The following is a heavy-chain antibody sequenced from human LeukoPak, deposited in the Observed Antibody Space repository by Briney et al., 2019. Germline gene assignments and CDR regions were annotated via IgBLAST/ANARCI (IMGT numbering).Heavy chain of an antibody. CDR3: ARVGGIAVAGTRGYYFDY. J-gene: IGHJ4*02. Sequence: PGGSLRRSCAASGFTFSSYEMNWVRQAPGKGLEWVSYISSSGRTINYADSVKGRFTISRDNAKNSLYLQMNSPRAEDTAFYYCARVGGIAVAGTRGYYFDYWGQGTLVTVSS. D-gene: IGHD6-19*01. CDR1: GFTFSSYE. CDR2: ISSSGRTI. V-gene: IGHV3-48*03.